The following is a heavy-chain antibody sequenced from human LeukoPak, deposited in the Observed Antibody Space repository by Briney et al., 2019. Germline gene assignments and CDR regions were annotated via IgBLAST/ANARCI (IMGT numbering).Heavy chain of an antibody. V-gene: IGHV3-23*01. CDR3: AKDFVRGRFFWSALNAFDI. J-gene: IGHJ3*02. Sequence: HAGGSLRLSCVASGFTFSSYAMSWVRQAPGKGLEWVSAISGSGGSTYYADSVKGRFTISRDNSKNTLYLQMNSLRAEDTAVYYCAKDFVRGRFFWSALNAFDIWGQGTMVTVSS. CDR2: ISGSGGST. CDR1: GFTFSSYA. D-gene: IGHD3-3*01.